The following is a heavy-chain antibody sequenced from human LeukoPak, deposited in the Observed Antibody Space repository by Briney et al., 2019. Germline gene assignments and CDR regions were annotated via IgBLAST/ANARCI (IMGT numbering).Heavy chain of an antibody. D-gene: IGHD6-13*01. CDR3: ARGRVIMSSSWYFDY. J-gene: IGHJ4*02. CDR2: IYTSGST. Sequence: SETLSLTCTVSGGSISSYYWSWIRQPAGKGLEWIGRIYTSGSTNYNPSLKSRVTISVDTSKNQFSLKLSSVTAADTAVYYCARGRVIMSSSWYFDYWGQGTLVTVSS. CDR1: GGSISSYY. V-gene: IGHV4-4*07.